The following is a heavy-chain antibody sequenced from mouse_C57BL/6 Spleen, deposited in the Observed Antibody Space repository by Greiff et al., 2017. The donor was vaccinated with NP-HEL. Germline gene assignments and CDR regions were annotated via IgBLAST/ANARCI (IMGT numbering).Heavy chain of an antibody. J-gene: IGHJ2*01. V-gene: IGHV1-52*01. CDR2: IDPSDSET. CDR1: GYTFTSYW. D-gene: IGHD2-3*01. CDR3: ARSGGYYDYFDY. Sequence: VQLQQSGAELVRPGSSVKLSCKASGYTFTSYWMHWVKQRPIQGLEWIGNIDPSDSETHYNQKFKDKATLTVDKSSSTAYMQLSSLTSEDSAVYYCARSGGYYDYFDYWGQGTTLTVSS.